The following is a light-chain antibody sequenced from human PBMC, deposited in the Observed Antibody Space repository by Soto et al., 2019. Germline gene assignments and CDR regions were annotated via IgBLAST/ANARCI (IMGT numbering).Light chain of an antibody. V-gene: IGKV2D-29*01. J-gene: IGKJ2*01. CDR1: QTARHSDGRTY. Sequence: DIVMTQIPLSLSVTPGRAASISCKSSQTARHSDGRTYLYWYRQKPGQPPHLLIYEVSNRFSGAPERFSGSGSGTDFTLNISRVEADDVGVYYCMQNIDLPPTFGQGTKLEIK. CDR3: MQNIDLPPT. CDR2: EVS.